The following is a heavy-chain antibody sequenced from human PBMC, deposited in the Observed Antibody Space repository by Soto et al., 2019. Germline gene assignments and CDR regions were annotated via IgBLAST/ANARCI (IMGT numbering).Heavy chain of an antibody. V-gene: IGHV3-33*01. J-gene: IGHJ4*01. D-gene: IGHD3-22*01. CDR1: GFTFSSYG. CDR3: ARDYDSSGYVDY. CDR2: IWYDGSNK. Sequence: QVQLVESGGGVVQPGRSLRLSCAASGFTFSSYGMHWVRQAPGKGLEWVAVIWYDGSNKYYADSVKGRFTISRDNSKNTLYLQMNSLRAEDTAVYYCARDYDSSGYVDYWGQEPWSPSPQ.